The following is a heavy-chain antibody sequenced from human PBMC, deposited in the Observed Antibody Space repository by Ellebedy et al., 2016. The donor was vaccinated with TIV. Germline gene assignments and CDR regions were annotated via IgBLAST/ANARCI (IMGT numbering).Heavy chain of an antibody. V-gene: IGHV3-23*01. CDR2: ITGSGDGT. D-gene: IGHD3-3*01. Sequence: GESLKISXAASGFTFSSYAMSWVRQAPGQGLEWVSAITGSGDGTWYADSVKGRFTLSRDNFKNTLYLQMNSLRAEDTAVYHCAKDSRFPDDVFDMWGQGTMVTVSS. CDR1: GFTFSSYA. J-gene: IGHJ3*02. CDR3: AKDSRFPDDVFDM.